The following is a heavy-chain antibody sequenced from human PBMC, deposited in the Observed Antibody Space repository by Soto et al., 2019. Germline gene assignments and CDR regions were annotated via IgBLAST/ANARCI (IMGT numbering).Heavy chain of an antibody. V-gene: IGHV1-3*01. CDR1: GYSFSRYI. Sequence: QAQLVQSGAEMRKRGASVKIACKASGYSFSRYIIHWVRQAPGHSLEWMGWINAGNGKTKYSQPLQGRLTITRDTSANTAYMELSRLRSDDTAVYYCANDLLTGFLADYKTYYSVDVWGQGTTVTV. CDR2: INAGNGKT. CDR3: ANDLLTGFLADYKTYYSVDV. J-gene: IGHJ6*02. D-gene: IGHD3-9*01.